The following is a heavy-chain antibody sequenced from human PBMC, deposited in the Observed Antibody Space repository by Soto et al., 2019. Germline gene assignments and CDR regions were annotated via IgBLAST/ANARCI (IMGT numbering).Heavy chain of an antibody. Sequence: GGSLRLSCAASGFTFSDYYMSWIRQSPGKGLEWVSYISSSSSYTNYADSVKGRFTITRDNAKISLYLQKNSLRAEETAVYYCAVLWSDYSVDPWGQGTLVTVSS. CDR1: GFTFSDYY. D-gene: IGHD3-3*01. CDR3: AVLWSDYSVDP. J-gene: IGHJ5*02. CDR2: ISSSSSYT. V-gene: IGHV3-11*06.